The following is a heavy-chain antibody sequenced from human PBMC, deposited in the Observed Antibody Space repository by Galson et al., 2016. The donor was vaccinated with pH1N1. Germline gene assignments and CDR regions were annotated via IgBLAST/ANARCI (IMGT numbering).Heavy chain of an antibody. Sequence: SVKVSCKASGGTFGSYGTNWVRQAPGQGLEWMGGIIPILNITKYAQNFQDRVTITADESTTTAYMELSSLRSEDTAVYYCAREDYYDTDLSDWYFDLWGRGTLVTVSS. D-gene: IGHD3-22*01. CDR2: IIPILNIT. CDR1: GGTFGSYG. CDR3: AREDYYDTDLSDWYFDL. J-gene: IGHJ2*01. V-gene: IGHV1-69*13.